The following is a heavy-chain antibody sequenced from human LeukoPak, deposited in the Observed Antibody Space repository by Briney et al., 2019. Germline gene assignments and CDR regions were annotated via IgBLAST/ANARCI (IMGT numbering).Heavy chain of an antibody. CDR2: IRNDGNIK. J-gene: IGHJ4*02. V-gene: IGHV3-30*02. CDR3: AKDQKDSTSWYFDY. Sequence: AGGSLRLSCAASGFTFSSYGMPWVRQAPGKGLEWVAFIRNDGNIKYYADSVKGRFTISRDNSRNTMYLQMNSLRTEDTAVYYCAKDQKDSTSWYFDYWGQGTLVTVSS. D-gene: IGHD6-13*01. CDR1: GFTFSSYG.